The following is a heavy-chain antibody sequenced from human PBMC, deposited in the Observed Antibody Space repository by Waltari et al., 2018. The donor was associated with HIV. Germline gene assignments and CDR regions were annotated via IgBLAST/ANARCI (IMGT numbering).Heavy chain of an antibody. V-gene: IGHV3-13*04. CDR3: ARNRGGWIVGQPGAFDI. J-gene: IGHJ3*02. D-gene: IGHD1-26*01. CDR1: GFNFNTYG. Sequence: EKHLVESGGGLVQPGGSLRLSCAASGFNFNTYGGNWVRQSPGKGLESVSVLCTNSAAADADDVRERFTITSDNVENTLFLQMNNLRGEDTAVYYCARNRGGWIVGQPGAFDIWGRGTLVIVSS. CDR2: LCTNSAA.